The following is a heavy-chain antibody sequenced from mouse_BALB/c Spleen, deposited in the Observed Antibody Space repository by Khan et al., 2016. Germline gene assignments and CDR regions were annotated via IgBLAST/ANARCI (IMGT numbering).Heavy chain of an antibody. Sequence: VQLKQSGAELARPGASVKMSCKASGYSFTSYTMHWVKQRPGQGLEWLGFINPSSSYTNYNQNFKDKATLTADKSSSTAYMQLSSLTSEDSAVYFCARYSTTVVAPLDYWGQGTTLTVSS. V-gene: IGHV1-4*01. CDR1: GYSFTSYT. D-gene: IGHD1-1*01. CDR2: INPSSSYT. CDR3: ARYSTTVVAPLDY. J-gene: IGHJ2*01.